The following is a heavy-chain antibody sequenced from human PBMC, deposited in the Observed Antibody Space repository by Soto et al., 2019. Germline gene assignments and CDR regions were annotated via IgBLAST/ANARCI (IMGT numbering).Heavy chain of an antibody. Sequence: QVHLEQWGAGLLNHSETLSLTCAVYGGSLSGYYWSWVRQSPGKGLEWIGEINHSGTSNYNPSLKTRVTISADTSKHQFSLRLTSVTAADSAVYYCASYHFLDLGTGSRHYMDVWGRGTPVTVSS. CDR2: INHSGTS. V-gene: IGHV4-34*01. J-gene: IGHJ6*03. CDR3: ASYHFLDLGTGSRHYMDV. D-gene: IGHD3-9*01. CDR1: GGSLSGYY.